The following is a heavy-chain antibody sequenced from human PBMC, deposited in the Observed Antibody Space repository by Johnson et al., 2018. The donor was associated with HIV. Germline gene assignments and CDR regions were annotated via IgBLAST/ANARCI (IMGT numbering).Heavy chain of an antibody. CDR1: GFTFSSYG. Sequence: QVKLVESGGGVVQPGGSLRLSCAASGFTFSSYGMHWVRQAPGKGLEWVAFIRYDGSNKYYADSVKGRFTISRDNSKNTLYLQMNSLRAEDTAVYYCAKDYYGSGSKHDAFDIWGQGTMVTVSS. V-gene: IGHV3-30*02. D-gene: IGHD3-10*01. CDR3: AKDYYGSGSKHDAFDI. J-gene: IGHJ3*02. CDR2: IRYDGSNK.